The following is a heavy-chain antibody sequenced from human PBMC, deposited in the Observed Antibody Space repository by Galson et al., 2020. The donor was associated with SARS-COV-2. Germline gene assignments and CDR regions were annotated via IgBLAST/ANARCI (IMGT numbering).Heavy chain of an antibody. CDR1: GFTVSSNY. J-gene: IGHJ3*02. D-gene: IGHD6-19*01. CDR2: IYSGGST. CDR3: AGGGSGGYSDAVYI. Sequence: GGSLRLSCAASGFTVSSNYMSWVRQAPGKGLEWVSVIYSGGSTYYADSVKGRFTISRDKSKNTLYLQINSLRPEETVVDYCAGGGSGGYSDAVYIWGQGTMVTVSS. V-gene: IGHV3-53*05.